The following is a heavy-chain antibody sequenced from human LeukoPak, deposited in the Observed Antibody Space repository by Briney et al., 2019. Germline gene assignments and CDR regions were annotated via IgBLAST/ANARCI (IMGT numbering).Heavy chain of an antibody. CDR2: INPNSGGT. V-gene: IGHV1-2*02. J-gene: IGHJ4*03. D-gene: IGHD5-18*01. Sequence: ASVKVSCKASGYTFTGYYMHWVRQAPGQGLEWMGWINPNSGGTNYAQKFQGRVTMTRDTSISTAYMELSRLRSDDTAVYYCARFSRVYTARARFDYGARGPLVTVSS. CDR3: ARFSRVYTARARFDY. CDR1: GYTFTGYY.